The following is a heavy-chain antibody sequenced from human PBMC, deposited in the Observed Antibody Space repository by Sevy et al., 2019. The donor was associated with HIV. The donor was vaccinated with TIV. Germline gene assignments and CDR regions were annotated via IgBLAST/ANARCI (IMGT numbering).Heavy chain of an antibody. CDR1: GFTFSSYW. J-gene: IGHJ3*02. CDR3: VKGARYTIPNDAFDI. V-gene: IGHV3-23*01. CDR2: ISGGGGDT. D-gene: IGHD2-2*02. Sequence: GGSLRLSCEASGFTFSSYWMSWVRQAPGKGLEWVSGISGGGGDTFYADSVKGRFTISRDNSKNTLFLQINSLRAEDTALYYCVKGARYTIPNDAFDIWGQGTMVTVSS.